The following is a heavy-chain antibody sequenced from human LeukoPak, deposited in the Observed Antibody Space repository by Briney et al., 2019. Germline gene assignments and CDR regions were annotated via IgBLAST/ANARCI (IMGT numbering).Heavy chain of an antibody. CDR3: VRRDNTGWNYFDY. CDR1: GGSINSHY. V-gene: IGHV4-59*08. J-gene: IGHJ4*02. Sequence: SETLSLTCTVSGGSINSHYRSWIRQPPGKGLEWIGDIYYSGSTKYNPSLKSRVTISVDTSKNHLSLKFSSVLAADTAIYYCVRRDNTGWNYFDYWGQGILVTVSS. D-gene: IGHD6-19*01. CDR2: IYYSGST.